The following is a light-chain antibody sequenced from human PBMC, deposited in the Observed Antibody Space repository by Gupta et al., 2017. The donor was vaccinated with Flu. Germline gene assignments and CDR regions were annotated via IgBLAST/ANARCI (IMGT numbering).Light chain of an antibody. CDR3: QSYDSCRIAWV. V-gene: IGLV1-40*01. CDR1: RSNFGAGYD. CDR2: GDS. Sequence: QPVLTQPPSVSGAPGQRVTISCTGSRSNFGAGYDAHWYQQFPGKAPKLLIYGDSNRPSGVPDRFSGSKSGTSASLAITGLLAEDETEYYCQSYDSCRIAWVFGGGTKLTVL. J-gene: IGLJ3*02.